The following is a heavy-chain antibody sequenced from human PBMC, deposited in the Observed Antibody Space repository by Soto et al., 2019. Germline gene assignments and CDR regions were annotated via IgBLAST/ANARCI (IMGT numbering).Heavy chain of an antibody. CDR1: GGSISSYY. V-gene: IGHV4-59*01. D-gene: IGHD6-6*01. CDR3: ARGAKNHSSSFRYYMDV. CDR2: IYYSGST. J-gene: IGHJ6*03. Sequence: SETLSLTCTVSGGSISSYYWSWIRQPPGKGLEWIGYIYYSGSTNYNPSLKSRVTISVDTSKNQFSLKLSSVTAADTAVYYCARGAKNHSSSFRYYMDVWGKGTTVTVSS.